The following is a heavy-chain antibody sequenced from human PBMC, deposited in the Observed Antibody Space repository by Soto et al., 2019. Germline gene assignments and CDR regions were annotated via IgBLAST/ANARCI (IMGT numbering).Heavy chain of an antibody. CDR2: ISYDGSNK. CDR1: GFTFSSYG. J-gene: IGHJ6*02. D-gene: IGHD6-19*01. Sequence: QVQLVESGGGVVQPGRSLRLSCAASGFTFSSYGMHWVRQAPGKGLEWVAVISYDGSNKYYADSVKGRFTISRDNSKNTLYLQMNSLRAEDTAVYYCAKDGVESSGYTYYYGMDVWGQGTTVTVSS. V-gene: IGHV3-30*18. CDR3: AKDGVESSGYTYYYGMDV.